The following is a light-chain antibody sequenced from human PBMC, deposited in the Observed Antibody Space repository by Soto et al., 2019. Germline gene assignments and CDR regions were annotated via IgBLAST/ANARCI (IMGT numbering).Light chain of an antibody. V-gene: IGKV3-20*01. Sequence: EIVLTQSPGTLSLSPGERATLSCRASQSVSSSYLAWYQQKPGQAPRLLIYGASSRATGIPDRFSGSGSGTDFTLTIRRLETEDFAVYYCQQYGSSPRYTFGQGTKLEIK. CDR2: GAS. CDR1: QSVSSSY. CDR3: QQYGSSPRYT. J-gene: IGKJ2*01.